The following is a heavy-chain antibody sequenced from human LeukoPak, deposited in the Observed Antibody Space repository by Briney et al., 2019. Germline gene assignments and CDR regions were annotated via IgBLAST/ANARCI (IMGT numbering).Heavy chain of an antibody. CDR2: ISSSSSYI. V-gene: IGHV3-21*01. CDR1: GFTFSSYS. J-gene: IGHJ4*02. CDR3: ARDGYDSSGYYPTGGFDY. Sequence: GVSLRLSCAASGFTFSSYSMNWVRQAPGKGLEWVSSISSSSSYIYYADSVKGRFTISRDNAKNSLYLQMNSLRAEDTAVYYCARDGYDSSGYYPTGGFDYWGQRTLVTVSS. D-gene: IGHD3-22*01.